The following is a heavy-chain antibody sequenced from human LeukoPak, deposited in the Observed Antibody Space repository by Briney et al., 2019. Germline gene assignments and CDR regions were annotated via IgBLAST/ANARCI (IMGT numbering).Heavy chain of an antibody. CDR1: GGSISSYY. V-gene: IGHV4-4*07. CDR2: IYTSGST. Sequence: PSETLSPTCTVSGGSISSYYWSWIRQPAGKGLEWIGRIYTSGSTNYNPSLKSRVTMSVDTSKNQFSLKLSSVTAADTAVYYCAREGNTGSQAPRSWFDPWGQGTLVTVSS. D-gene: IGHD2-15*01. CDR3: AREGNTGSQAPRSWFDP. J-gene: IGHJ5*02.